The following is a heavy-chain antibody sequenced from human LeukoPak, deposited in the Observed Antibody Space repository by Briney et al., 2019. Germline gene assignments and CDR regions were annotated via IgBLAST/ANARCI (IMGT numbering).Heavy chain of an antibody. J-gene: IGHJ4*02. D-gene: IGHD3-22*01. CDR3: ARARPRRYYYDSSGYYYGNSIDY. V-gene: IGHV3-21*01. CDR1: GFTFSSYS. Sequence: GGSLRLSCAASGFTFSSYSMNWVRQAPGKGLEWVSSISSSSSYIYYADSVKGRFTISRDNAKNSLYLQMNSLRAEDTAVYYCARARPRRYYYDSSGYYYGNSIDYWGQGTLVTVSS. CDR2: ISSSSSYI.